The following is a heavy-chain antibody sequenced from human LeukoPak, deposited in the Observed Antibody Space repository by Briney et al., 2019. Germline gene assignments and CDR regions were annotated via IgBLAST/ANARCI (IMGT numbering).Heavy chain of an antibody. CDR3: ARVRWYYDFWSGYPDAFDI. V-gene: IGHV1-8*01. CDR2: MNPNSGNT. J-gene: IGHJ3*02. Sequence: GASVKVSCKASGYTFTSYDINWVRQATGQGLEWMGWMNPNSGNTGYAQKFQGRVTMTTDTSTSTAYMELRSLRSDDTAVYYCARVRWYYDFWSGYPDAFDIWGQGTMVTVSS. D-gene: IGHD3-3*01. CDR1: GYTFTSYD.